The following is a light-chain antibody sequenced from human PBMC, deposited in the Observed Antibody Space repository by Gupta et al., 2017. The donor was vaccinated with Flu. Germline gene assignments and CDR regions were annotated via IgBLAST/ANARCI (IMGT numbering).Light chain of an antibody. V-gene: IGKV4-1*01. J-gene: IGKJ1*01. CDR3: QQYLSIPWT. Sequence: NRKSSQSVLYSPNKRNYFAWYQHKAGQPPKVLFSWASTRESGVPDRFSASGSGTDFSLTINSLQAEDVAVYYCQQYLSIPWTFGQGTRVEIK. CDR2: WAS. CDR1: QSVLYSPNKRNY.